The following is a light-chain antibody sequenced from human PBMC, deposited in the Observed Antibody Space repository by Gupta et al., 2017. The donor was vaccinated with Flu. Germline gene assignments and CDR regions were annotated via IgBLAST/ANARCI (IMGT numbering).Light chain of an antibody. V-gene: IGKV1D-16*01. CDR3: QQNNGFRIT. J-gene: IGKJ4*01. CDR2: AAS. Sequence: DIQMTPSPSSLSASVGDRVTITCRASQDIRTWLAWYQQKPEKAPKCLIYAASKAQSGVPSRFSGGGSATYFTLTISMLPPEDFVTYCCQQNNGFRITFGTGTXVEIK. CDR1: QDIRTW.